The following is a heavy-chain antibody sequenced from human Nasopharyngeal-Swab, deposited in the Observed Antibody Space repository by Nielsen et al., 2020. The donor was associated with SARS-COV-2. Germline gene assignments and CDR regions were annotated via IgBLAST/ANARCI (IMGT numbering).Heavy chain of an antibody. D-gene: IGHD3-22*01. CDR3: ARDDDTTDYYEPFDS. J-gene: IGHJ4*02. Sequence: GESLKISCAASGFTFSSYSMNWVRQAPGKGLEWVSYISSSSSTIYYADSVKGRFTISRDNAKNSVYLQMNSLRAEDSAVYYCARDDDTTDYYEPFDSWGQGTLVTVSS. V-gene: IGHV3-48*04. CDR2: ISSSSSTI. CDR1: GFTFSSYS.